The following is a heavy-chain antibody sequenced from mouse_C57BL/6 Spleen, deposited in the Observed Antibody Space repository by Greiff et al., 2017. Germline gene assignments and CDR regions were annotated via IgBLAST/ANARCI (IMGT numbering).Heavy chain of an antibody. CDR1: GYAFTNYL. Sequence: VQLQQSGAELVRPGTSVKVSCKASGYAFTNYLIEWVKQRPGQGLEWIGVINPGSGGTNYNEKFKGKATLTADKSSSTAYMQLSSLTSEDSAVYFCARENYYGSSYWFAYWGQGTLVTVSA. J-gene: IGHJ3*01. CDR3: ARENYYGSSYWFAY. D-gene: IGHD1-1*01. V-gene: IGHV1-54*01. CDR2: INPGSGGT.